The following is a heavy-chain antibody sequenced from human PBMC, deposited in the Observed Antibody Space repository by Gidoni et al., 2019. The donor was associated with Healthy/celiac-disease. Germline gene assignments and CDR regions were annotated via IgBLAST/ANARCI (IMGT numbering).Heavy chain of an antibody. CDR1: GGSISSSSYY. D-gene: IGHD5-18*01. CDR2: IYYSGST. J-gene: IGHJ5*02. CDR3: ARDREERIQLWLPTTPRDWFDP. V-gene: IGHV4-39*07. Sequence: QLQLQESGPGLVKPSETLSLTCTVSGGSISSSSYYWGWIRQPPGKGLEWIGSIYYSGSTYYNPSLKSRVTISVDTSKNQFSLKLSSVTAADTAVYYCARDREERIQLWLPTTPRDWFDPWGQGTLVTVSS.